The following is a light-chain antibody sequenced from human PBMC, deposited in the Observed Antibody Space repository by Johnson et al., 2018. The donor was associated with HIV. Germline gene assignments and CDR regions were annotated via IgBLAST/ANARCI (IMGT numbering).Light chain of an antibody. CDR3: GTWDTSLSAYV. CDR2: DNN. J-gene: IGLJ1*01. V-gene: IGLV1-51*01. CDR1: SSNIGNNY. Sequence: QPVLTQPPSVSAAPGEKVTISCSGSSSNIGNNYVSWYQQLPGTAPKLLIYDNNKRPSGISDRFSASKSGTSATLGITPLPTGDEADYYCGTWDTSLSAYVFGTGTKVTVL.